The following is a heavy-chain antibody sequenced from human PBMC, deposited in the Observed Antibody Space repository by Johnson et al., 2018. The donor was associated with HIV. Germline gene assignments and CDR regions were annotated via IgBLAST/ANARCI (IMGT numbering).Heavy chain of an antibody. CDR1: GLTFSDYD. CDR2: ISSSGSTI. V-gene: IGHV3-11*04. J-gene: IGHJ3*02. D-gene: IGHD5-18*01. CDR3: ARADTAMGRGAFDI. Sequence: QVQLVESGGGLVKPGGSLRLSCAASGLTFSDYDMSWIRQAPGKGLEWVSYISSSGSTIYYADSVEGRFTISRDNAKNSLYLQMNSLRGEDTAVYYCARADTAMGRGAFDIWGQGTMVTVSS.